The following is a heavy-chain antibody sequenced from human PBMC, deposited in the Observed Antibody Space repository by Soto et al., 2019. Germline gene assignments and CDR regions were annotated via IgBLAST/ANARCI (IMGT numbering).Heavy chain of an antibody. CDR1: GYTFTSYD. D-gene: IGHD6-13*01. V-gene: IGHV1-8*02. CDR2: MNRNSGNT. J-gene: IGHJ3*02. CDR3: ARKSSSWYLKDAFDI. Sequence: QVQLVQSGAEVKKPGASVKVSCKASGYTFTSYDINWVRLATGQGLEWMGWMNRNSGNTAYAQKFQGRVTMTRNTSISTVYMELSSLRSEETAEYYCARKSSSWYLKDAFDIWGQGTMVIVSS.